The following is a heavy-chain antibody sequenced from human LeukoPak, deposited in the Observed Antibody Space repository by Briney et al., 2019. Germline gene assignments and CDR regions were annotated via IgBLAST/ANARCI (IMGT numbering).Heavy chain of an antibody. Sequence: GASVKVSCKASGGTFSSYAISWVRQAPGQGLEWMGGIIPIFGTANYAQKFQGRVTITTDESTSTAYMELSSLRSEDTAVYYCARGRRGIVVVPAAPGDYYMDVWGKGTTVTVSS. D-gene: IGHD2-2*01. CDR2: IIPIFGTA. CDR1: GGTFSSYA. J-gene: IGHJ6*03. V-gene: IGHV1-69*05. CDR3: ARGRRGIVVVPAAPGDYYMDV.